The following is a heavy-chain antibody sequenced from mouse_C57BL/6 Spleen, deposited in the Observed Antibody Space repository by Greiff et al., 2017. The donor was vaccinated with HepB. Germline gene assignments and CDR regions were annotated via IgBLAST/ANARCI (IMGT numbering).Heavy chain of an antibody. CDR1: GYAFSSSW. Sequence: QVQLQQSGPELVKPGASVKISCKASGYAFSSSWMNWVKQRPGKGLEWIGRIYPGDGDTNYNGKFKGKATLTADKSSSTAYMQLSSLTSEDSAVYFCARGSSGYVLDYWGQGTSVTVSS. J-gene: IGHJ4*01. CDR2: IYPGDGDT. CDR3: ARGSSGYVLDY. V-gene: IGHV1-82*01. D-gene: IGHD3-2*02.